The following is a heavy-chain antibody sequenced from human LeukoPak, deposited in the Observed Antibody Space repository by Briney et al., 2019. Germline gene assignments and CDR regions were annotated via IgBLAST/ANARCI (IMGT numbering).Heavy chain of an antibody. CDR2: INTNTGNP. Sequence: ASVKVSCKASGYTFTSYAMNWVRQAPGQGLEWMGWINTNTGNPTYAQGSTGRFVFSLDTPVSTAYLQISGLKAEDTAVYYCAVIGSGEKYYFDYWGQGTLVTVSS. J-gene: IGHJ4*02. CDR1: GYTFTSYA. V-gene: IGHV7-4-1*02. CDR3: AVIGSGEKYYFDY. D-gene: IGHD6-19*01.